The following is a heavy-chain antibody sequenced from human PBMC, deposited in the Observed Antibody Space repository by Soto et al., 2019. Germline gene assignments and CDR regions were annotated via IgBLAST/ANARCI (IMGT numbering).Heavy chain of an antibody. D-gene: IGHD2-21*02. CDR3: AHGSCFGADCYPNPYFDF. V-gene: IGHV2-5*02. Sequence: QITLKESGPTLVNPTQTLTLTCTFSGFSLSTTEEGVGWIRQPPGKAPEWLALIYWDDDKRYSPSLKTRLTITKDTSKNQVVLTVTNVDPVDTATYYCAHGSCFGADCYPNPYFDFWGQGNLVTVSS. J-gene: IGHJ4*02. CDR1: GFSLSTTEEG. CDR2: IYWDDDK.